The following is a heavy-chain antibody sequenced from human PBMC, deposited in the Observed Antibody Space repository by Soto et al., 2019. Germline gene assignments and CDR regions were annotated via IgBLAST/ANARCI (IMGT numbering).Heavy chain of an antibody. CDR2: IHHSGST. Sequence: SETLSLTCSVSGYSISSGYYWGWIRQAPGKGLEWIGNIHHSGSTYYNPSLESRVTISIDTSKNQFSLRLASVTAADTAIYYCARDISASDGDYWGQGTLVTVSS. CDR3: ARDISASDGDY. D-gene: IGHD2-21*01. V-gene: IGHV4-38-2*02. CDR1: GYSISSGYY. J-gene: IGHJ4*02.